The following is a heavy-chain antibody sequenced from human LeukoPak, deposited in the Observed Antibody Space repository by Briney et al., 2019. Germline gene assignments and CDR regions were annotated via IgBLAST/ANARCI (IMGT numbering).Heavy chain of an antibody. V-gene: IGHV4-39*01. D-gene: IGHD3-10*01. CDR3: ARSPGPLVPAAFDI. Sequence: SETLSLTCSVSGGSVSGGNYYWGWIRQPPGKGLEWIGSIYYSGNTYYNPSLKSRVTISVDTSKNQFSLKLSSVTAADTAVYYCARSPGPLVPAAFDIWGQGTMVTVSS. CDR2: IYYSGNT. J-gene: IGHJ3*02. CDR1: GGSVSGGNYY.